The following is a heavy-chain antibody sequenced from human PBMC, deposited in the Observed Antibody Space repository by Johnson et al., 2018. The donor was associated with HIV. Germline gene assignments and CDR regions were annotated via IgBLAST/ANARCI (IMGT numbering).Heavy chain of an antibody. D-gene: IGHD3-3*02. V-gene: IGHV3-30*19. CDR3: ARGALGALDI. J-gene: IGHJ3*02. CDR1: GFTFSSYG. Sequence: QVQLVESGGGVVQPGRSLRLSCAASGFTFSSYGMHWVRQAPGKGLEWVAFISYDGSNKYYADSVKGRFTISRDNSKNSLYLQMNSLRAEDTALYYCARGALGALDIWGQGTLVTVSS. CDR2: ISYDGSNK.